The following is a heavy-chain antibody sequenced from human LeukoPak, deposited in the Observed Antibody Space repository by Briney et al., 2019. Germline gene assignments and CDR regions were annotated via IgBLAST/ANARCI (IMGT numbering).Heavy chain of an antibody. J-gene: IGHJ4*02. V-gene: IGHV3-23*01. CDR1: GFTFSSYA. Sequence: PGGSLRLSCAASGFTFSSYAMSWVRQAPGKGLEWVSAISGSGGSTYYADSAKGRFTISRDNSKNTLYLQMNSLRAEDTAVYYCAKSPHPVAAPMPYFFDYWGQGTLVTVSS. CDR2: ISGSGGST. D-gene: IGHD6-19*01. CDR3: AKSPHPVAAPMPYFFDY.